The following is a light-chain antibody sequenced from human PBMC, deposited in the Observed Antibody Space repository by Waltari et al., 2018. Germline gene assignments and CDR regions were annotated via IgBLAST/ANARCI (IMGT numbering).Light chain of an antibody. CDR3: CSYSTSGSIL. Sequence: QSALTQPASVSGSPGQSLTISCTGTNSAVGSYDFVSWYQQHPGKVPKVMIYEVTNRPSGVSDRFSGSKSGNTASLTISGLQAEDEADYYCCSYSTSGSILFGGGSKLTVL. CDR1: NSAVGSYDF. V-gene: IGLV2-23*02. CDR2: EVT. J-gene: IGLJ2*01.